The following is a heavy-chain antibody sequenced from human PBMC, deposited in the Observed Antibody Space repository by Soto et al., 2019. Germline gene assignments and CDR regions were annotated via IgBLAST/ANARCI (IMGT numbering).Heavy chain of an antibody. CDR3: AATSRGYSGYDPFTYFDY. V-gene: IGHV1-69*01. J-gene: IGHJ4*02. Sequence: QVQVVQSGAEVKKPGSSVKVSCKASGGTFSSYAISWVRQAPGQGLEWMGGIIPIFGTANYAQKFQGRVTITADESTSTAYMELSSLRSEDTAVYYCAATSRGYSGYDPFTYFDYWGQGTLVTVSS. CDR2: IIPIFGTA. D-gene: IGHD5-12*01. CDR1: GGTFSSYA.